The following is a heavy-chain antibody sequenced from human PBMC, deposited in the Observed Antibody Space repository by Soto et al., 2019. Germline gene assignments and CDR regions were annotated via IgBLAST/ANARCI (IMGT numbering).Heavy chain of an antibody. CDR1: GGTFSSYA. J-gene: IGHJ5*02. CDR3: ARDRGIVLVPAATTKYNWFDP. D-gene: IGHD2-2*01. Sequence: QVQLVQSGAEVKKPGSSVKVSCKASGGTFSSYAISWVRQAPGQGLEWMGGIIPIFGTANYAQKFQGRVTITADESTSTDYMELSSLRSEDTAVYYCARDRGIVLVPAATTKYNWFDPWGQGTLVTVSS. V-gene: IGHV1-69*12. CDR2: IIPIFGTA.